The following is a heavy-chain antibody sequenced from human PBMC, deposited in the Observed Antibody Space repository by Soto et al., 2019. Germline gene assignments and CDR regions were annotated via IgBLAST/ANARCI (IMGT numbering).Heavy chain of an antibody. J-gene: IGHJ4*02. CDR1: GYTFTDYA. V-gene: IGHV1-3*01. D-gene: IGHD3-10*02. CDR3: AKGSRMLKTDY. Sequence: GASVKVSCKASGYTFTDYAIHWVRQAPGQRLEWMGWIAPGNGNTKYSQNFQGRVTITRDTSATTAYMELSSLRSEDTAVYYCAKGSRMLKTDYWGQGTLVTVSS. CDR2: IAPGNGNT.